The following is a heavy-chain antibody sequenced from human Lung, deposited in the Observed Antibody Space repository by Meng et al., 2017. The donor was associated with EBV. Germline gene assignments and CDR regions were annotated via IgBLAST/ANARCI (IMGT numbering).Heavy chain of an antibody. CDR3: LRGSGGSV. D-gene: IGHD3-10*01. V-gene: IGHV4-4*02. J-gene: IGHJ4*02. CDR2: IPHRGSS. Sequence: VEVPGWGSSQATPSETLSLPCAVSGDSITNHNWGARVRQPPGKGLEWIGEIPHRGSSAYNPSLKSRVSMSIDKSKNQFSLKLTSVNAADTAVYHCLRGSGGSVWGQGTLVTVSS. CDR1: GDSITNHNW.